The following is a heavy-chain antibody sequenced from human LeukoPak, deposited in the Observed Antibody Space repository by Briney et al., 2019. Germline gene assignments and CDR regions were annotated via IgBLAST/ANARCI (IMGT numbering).Heavy chain of an antibody. D-gene: IGHD5-18*01. J-gene: IGHJ4*02. Sequence: SETLSLTCTVSGGSIRSYYWSWIRQPPGKGLEWIGYIFYAGSTTYNPSLKSRVTISIDTSKNQFSLKLNSVTAADTAVYYCASGERGYSYGPLDYWGQGIPVTVSS. CDR2: IFYAGST. CDR3: ASGERGYSYGPLDY. CDR1: GGSIRSYY. V-gene: IGHV4-59*08.